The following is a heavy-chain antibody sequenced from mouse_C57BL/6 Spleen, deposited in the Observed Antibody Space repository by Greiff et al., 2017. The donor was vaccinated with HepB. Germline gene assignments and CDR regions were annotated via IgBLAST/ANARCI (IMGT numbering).Heavy chain of an antibody. CDR2: ISDGGSYT. D-gene: IGHD2-4*01. CDR1: GFTFSSYA. CDR3: ARDRGDYDDFDY. Sequence: EVHLVESGGGLVKPGGSLKLSCAASGFTFSSYAMSWVRQTPEKRLEWVATISDGGSYTYYPDNVKGRFTISRDNAKNNLYLQMSHLKSEDTAMYYCARDRGDYDDFDYWGQGTTLTVSS. V-gene: IGHV5-4*01. J-gene: IGHJ2*01.